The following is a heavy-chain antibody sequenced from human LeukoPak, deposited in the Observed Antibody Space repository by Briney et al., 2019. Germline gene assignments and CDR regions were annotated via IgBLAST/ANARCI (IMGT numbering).Heavy chain of an antibody. CDR3: ARQKSKWELTDAFDI. Sequence: GESLKISCKGSGYSFTSYWIGWVRQMPGKGLEWMGIIYPGDSDTRYSPSFQGQVTISADKSISTAYLQWSSLKASDTAMYYCARQKSKWELTDAFDIWGQGTMVTVSS. CDR2: IYPGDSDT. J-gene: IGHJ3*02. D-gene: IGHD1-26*01. V-gene: IGHV5-51*01. CDR1: GYSFTSYW.